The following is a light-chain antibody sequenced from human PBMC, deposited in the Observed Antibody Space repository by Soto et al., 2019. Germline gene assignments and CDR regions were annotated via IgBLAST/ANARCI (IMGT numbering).Light chain of an antibody. Sequence: QLVLTQSPSASASLGASVKLTCILSSGHSRYDIAWHQQQPGKGPRFLMKVNTEGVHRKGDGMPDRFSGSSSGAERYLIISRLQSEDEADYYCQTWGTGIVVFGGGTKVTVL. J-gene: IGLJ2*01. CDR1: SGHSRYD. CDR2: VNTEGVH. CDR3: QTWGTGIVV. V-gene: IGLV4-69*01.